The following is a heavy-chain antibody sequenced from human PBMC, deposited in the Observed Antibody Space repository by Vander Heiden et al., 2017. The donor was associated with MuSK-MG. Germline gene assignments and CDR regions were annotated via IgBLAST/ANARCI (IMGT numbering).Heavy chain of an antibody. CDR3: ARVLYDFWSGYYTGHYYYYYMDV. CDR1: GYTFTSYD. V-gene: IGHV1-8*02. Sequence: QVQLVQSGAEVKKPGASVKVSCKASGYTFTSYDINWVRQATGQGLEWMGWMNPNSGNTGYAQKFQGRVTMTRNTSISTAYMELSSLRSEDTAVYYCARVLYDFWSGYYTGHYYYYYMDVWGKGTTVTVSS. J-gene: IGHJ6*03. D-gene: IGHD3-3*01. CDR2: MNPNSGNT.